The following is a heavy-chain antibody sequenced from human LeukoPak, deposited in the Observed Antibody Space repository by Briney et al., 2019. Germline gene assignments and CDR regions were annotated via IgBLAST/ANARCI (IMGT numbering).Heavy chain of an antibody. CDR2: ISAYNGNT. Sequence: GASVKVSCKASGYTFTGYGISWVRQAPGQGLEWMGWISAYNGNTYFAQNLQGRVTMTTDTSTSTAYMELRSLRSDDTAVYYCAREEYCNSTTCYKAFDIWGQGTMVTVSS. D-gene: IGHD2-2*02. V-gene: IGHV1-18*01. CDR3: AREEYCNSTTCYKAFDI. J-gene: IGHJ3*02. CDR1: GYTFTGYG.